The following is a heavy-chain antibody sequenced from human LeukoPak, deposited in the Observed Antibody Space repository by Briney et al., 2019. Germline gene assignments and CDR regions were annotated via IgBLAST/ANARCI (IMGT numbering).Heavy chain of an antibody. J-gene: IGHJ6*03. D-gene: IGHD2-2*02. CDR1: GFTFSSYG. CDR3: AKDKELLYDYYYYYMDV. Sequence: SGGSLRLSCAASGFTFSSYGMHWVRQAPGKGLEWVAVISYDGSNKYYADSVKGRFTISRDNSKNTLYLQMNSLRAEDTAVYYCAKDKELLYDYYYYYMDVWGKGTTVTVSS. V-gene: IGHV3-30*18. CDR2: ISYDGSNK.